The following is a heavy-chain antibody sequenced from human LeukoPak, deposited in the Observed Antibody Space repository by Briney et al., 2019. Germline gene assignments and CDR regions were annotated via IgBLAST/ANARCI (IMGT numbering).Heavy chain of an antibody. D-gene: IGHD2-2*01. Sequence: PSETLSLTCTVSGGSVSGYYWSWIRQPPGKGLEWIGYSYYRGTTNYNPSLRGRVTISVDTSKNQFSLKLRSVTAADTAVYYCARREAQPIWGQGTMVTVSS. CDR2: SYYRGTT. CDR3: ARREAQPI. CDR1: GGSVSGYY. V-gene: IGHV4-59*08. J-gene: IGHJ3*02.